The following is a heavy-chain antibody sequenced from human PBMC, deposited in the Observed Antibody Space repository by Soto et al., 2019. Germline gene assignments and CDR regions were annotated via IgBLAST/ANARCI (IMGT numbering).Heavy chain of an antibody. J-gene: IGHJ4*02. CDR2: ISYDGSDK. D-gene: IGHD3-10*01. CDR1: GFPFTSYG. CDR3: FGGQYYFDY. Sequence: QVQLVESGGGVVQPGRSLRLSCAGSGFPFTSYGMHWVREGPDKGLEWVAVISYDGSDKYYVDSVKGRFTISRDNSKNMLYLQMNSLRPEDTALYYCFGGQYYFDYRGQGTLVIVSS. V-gene: IGHV3-30*03.